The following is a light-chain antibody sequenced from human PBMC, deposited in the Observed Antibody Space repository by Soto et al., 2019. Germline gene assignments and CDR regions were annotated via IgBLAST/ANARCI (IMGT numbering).Light chain of an antibody. V-gene: IGKV3-20*01. CDR2: DAS. CDR1: QSVTSSY. Sequence: DIVLTQSPDTLSLSPGETATLSCRASQSVTSSYLAWYQQSPGQAPRLLIYDASSRATGIPARFSGSGSGTDFTLTISRLEPEDFAVYYCQQYGSSPRLTFGGGTKVEIK. CDR3: QQYGSSPRLT. J-gene: IGKJ4*01.